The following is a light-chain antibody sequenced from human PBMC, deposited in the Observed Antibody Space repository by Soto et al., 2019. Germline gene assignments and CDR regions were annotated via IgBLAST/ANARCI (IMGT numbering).Light chain of an antibody. J-gene: IGKJ5*01. CDR2: XAS. CDR1: QSISCY. CDR3: QQSYSTPT. Sequence: DIQMTQSPSSLTASLGDRVTLPXRASQSISCYFNWYQQYTVKAPKXXIYXASSLQSGVPSTFSGSGYGTDFTITISSLQPEDFATYYCQQSYSTPTFGQGTRLEI. V-gene: IGKV1-39*01.